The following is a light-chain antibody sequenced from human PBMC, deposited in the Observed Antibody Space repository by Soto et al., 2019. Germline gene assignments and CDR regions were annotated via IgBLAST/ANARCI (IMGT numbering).Light chain of an antibody. CDR2: DAS. Sequence: IQMTQSPSSLSASVGDRVTITCQASQDIAKNLNWYQQKPGKAPKLLIYDASSLQTGVPSRFSGSGSATHFTFAISSLQSEDIATYYCQQYDTLLPITFGQGTRLEIK. V-gene: IGKV1-33*01. CDR3: QQYDTLLPIT. CDR1: QDIAKN. J-gene: IGKJ5*01.